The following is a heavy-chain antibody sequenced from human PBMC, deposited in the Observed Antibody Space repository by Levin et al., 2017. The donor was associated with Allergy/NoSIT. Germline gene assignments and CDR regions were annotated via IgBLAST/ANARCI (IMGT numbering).Heavy chain of an antibody. V-gene: IGHV3-49*03. J-gene: IGHJ3*02. CDR3: TRFLLTGYYRNAFDI. CDR1: GFTFGDYA. D-gene: IGHD3-9*01. Sequence: GGSLRLSCTASGFTFGDYAMSWFRQAPGKGLEWVGFIRSKAYGGTTEYAASVKGRFTISRDDSKSIAYLQMNSLKTEDTAVYYCTRFLLTGYYRNAFDIWGQGTMVTVSS. CDR2: IRSKAYGGTT.